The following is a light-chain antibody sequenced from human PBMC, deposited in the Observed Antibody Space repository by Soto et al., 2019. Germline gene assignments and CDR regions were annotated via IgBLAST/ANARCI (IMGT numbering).Light chain of an antibody. V-gene: IGKV3-20*01. J-gene: IGKJ2*01. CDR3: QLYGSSPMYT. CDR1: QIVSTSY. Sequence: EIVLTQSPGTLSLSPGERATLSCRASQIVSTSYLAWYQQKPGQAPRLLIYGASSRAPGIPDRFSGSGSGTDFTLTISRLESEDFAVYYCQLYGSSPMYTFGQGTKLEIK. CDR2: GAS.